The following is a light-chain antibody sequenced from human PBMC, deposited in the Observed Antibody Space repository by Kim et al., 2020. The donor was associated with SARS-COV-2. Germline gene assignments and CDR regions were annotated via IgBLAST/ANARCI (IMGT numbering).Light chain of an antibody. CDR2: GAA. V-gene: IGKV3-20*01. Sequence: GERATLSCRARQSVSSSHFSYLAWYQQKPGQSPRLLIYGAARRATGIPDRFSGSGSGTDFTLTITRLEPEDFAVYYCQQYSGSPTFGQGTKVDIK. J-gene: IGKJ1*01. CDR3: QQYSGSPT. CDR1: QSVSSSHFSY.